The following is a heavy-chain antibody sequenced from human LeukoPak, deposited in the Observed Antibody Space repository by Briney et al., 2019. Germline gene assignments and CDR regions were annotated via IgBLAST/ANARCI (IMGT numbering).Heavy chain of an antibody. Sequence: GGSLRLSCAASGFTFSSYWMTWVRQAPGKGLEWVANIKQGGSEKYYVDSVKGRFTISRDNAKNSLYLQMNSLRAEDTAVYYCARDKIVVVVAATSSSCFDYWGQGTLVTVSS. CDR3: ARDKIVVVVAATSSSCFDY. J-gene: IGHJ4*02. D-gene: IGHD2-15*01. CDR2: IKQGGSEK. CDR1: GFTFSSYW. V-gene: IGHV3-7*01.